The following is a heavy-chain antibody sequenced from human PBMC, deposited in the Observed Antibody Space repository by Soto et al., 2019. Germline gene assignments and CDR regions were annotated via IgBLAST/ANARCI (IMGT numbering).Heavy chain of an antibody. Sequence: LSLTCAVYGGSFSGYYWSWIRQPPGKGLEWIGEINHSGSTNYNPSLKSRVTISVDTSKNQFSLKLSSVTAADTAVYYCARKRLRYFDWLPPYGMDVWGQGTTVTVSS. J-gene: IGHJ6*02. CDR3: ARKRLRYFDWLPPYGMDV. CDR1: GGSFSGYY. CDR2: INHSGST. D-gene: IGHD3-9*01. V-gene: IGHV4-34*01.